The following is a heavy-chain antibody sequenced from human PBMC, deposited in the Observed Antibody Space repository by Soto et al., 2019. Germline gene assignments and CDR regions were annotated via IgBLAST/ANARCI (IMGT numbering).Heavy chain of an antibody. Sequence: PSETLSLTCTVSGGSISSLYWSWIRQPPGKGLEWIGYIYYSGSTNYNPSLKSRVTISVDTSKNQFSLKLTSVTAADTAVYYCARDGGGGYYFDSSGYLDYWGQGTLVTVSS. V-gene: IGHV4-59*11. CDR1: GGSISSLY. CDR3: ARDGGGGYYFDSSGYLDY. D-gene: IGHD3-22*01. CDR2: IYYSGST. J-gene: IGHJ4*02.